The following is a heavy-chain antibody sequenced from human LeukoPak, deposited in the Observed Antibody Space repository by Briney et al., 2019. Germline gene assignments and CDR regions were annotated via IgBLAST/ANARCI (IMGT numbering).Heavy chain of an antibody. CDR1: GGSFSGYY. CDR2: INHSGST. CDR3: ARGRRSGYYLPADWFDP. J-gene: IGHJ5*02. Sequence: SETLSLTCAVYGGSFSGYYWSWIRQPPGKGLEWIGEINHSGSTNYNPSLKSRVTISVDTSKNQFSLKLSSVTAADTAVYYCARGRRSGYYLPADWFDPWGQGTLVTVSS. D-gene: IGHD3-3*01. V-gene: IGHV4-34*01.